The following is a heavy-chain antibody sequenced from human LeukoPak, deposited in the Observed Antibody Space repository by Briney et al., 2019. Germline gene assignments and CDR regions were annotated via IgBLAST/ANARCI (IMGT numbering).Heavy chain of an antibody. J-gene: IGHJ3*02. V-gene: IGHV3-23*01. CDR1: GFTFDDYG. CDR2: ISGSGGST. Sequence: PGGSLRLSCAASGFTFDDYGMSWVRQAPGKGLEWVSAISGSGGSTYYADSVKGRFTISRDISKNTLYLQMNSLRAEDTAVYYCAKVRATVVTHDAFDIWGQGTMVTVSS. CDR3: AKVRATVVTHDAFDI. D-gene: IGHD4-23*01.